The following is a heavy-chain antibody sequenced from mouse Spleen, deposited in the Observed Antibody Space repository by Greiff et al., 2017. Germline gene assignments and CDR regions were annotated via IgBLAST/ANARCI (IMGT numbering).Heavy chain of an antibody. CDR1: GYTFTDYW. CDR3: ARSGYGNSFAY. Sequence: QVQLKQPGAELVMPGASVKMSCKASGYTFTDYWMHWVKQRPGQGLEWIGAIDTSDSYTSYNQKFKGKATLTVDESSSTAYMQLSSLTSEDSAVYYCARSGYGNSFAYWGQGTLVTVSA. D-gene: IGHD2-1*01. V-gene: IGHV1-69*01. J-gene: IGHJ3*01. CDR2: IDTSDSYT.